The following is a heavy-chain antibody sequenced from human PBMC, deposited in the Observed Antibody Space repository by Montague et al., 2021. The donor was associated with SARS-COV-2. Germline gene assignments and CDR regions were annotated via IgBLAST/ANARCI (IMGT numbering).Heavy chain of an antibody. D-gene: IGHD2-8*01. V-gene: IGHV3-48*03. CDR1: GFTFSNYD. CDR3: AKDQWSIGGDGLDC. CDR2: IRTSAYTT. J-gene: IGHJ4*02. Sequence: SLRLSCAASGFTFSNYDMNWVRQAPGKGPEWISYIRTSAYTTDYADSVKGRITISRDNGKNSLYLQMDSLRVEDTAVYYCAKDQWSIGGDGLDCWGQGTKVTVSS.